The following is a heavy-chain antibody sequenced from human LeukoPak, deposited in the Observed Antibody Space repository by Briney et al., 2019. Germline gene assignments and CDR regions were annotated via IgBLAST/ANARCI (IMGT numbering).Heavy chain of an antibody. V-gene: IGHV3-15*01. J-gene: IGHJ3*02. CDR2: VKSKADDGTT. CDR1: GFTFSSNS. D-gene: IGHD3-10*01. CDR3: ATEGGSGSYYGDDAFDM. Sequence: PGGSLRLSCAAFGFTFSSNSMNWVRQAPGKGLEWVGRVKSKADDGTTDYAAPVQGRFTISRDDSKNTLSLQMNSLKTEDTAVYYCATEGGSGSYYGDDAFDMWGQGTMVTVSS.